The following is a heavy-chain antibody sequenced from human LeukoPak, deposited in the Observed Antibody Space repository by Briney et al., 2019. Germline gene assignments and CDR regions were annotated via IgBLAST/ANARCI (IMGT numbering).Heavy chain of an antibody. D-gene: IGHD6-6*01. CDR2: ISYDGSNK. Sequence: GESLRLSCAASGFTFSSYAMHWVRQAPGKGLEWVAIISYDGSNKYYADSVKGRFTISRDNSKSTLYLQMNSLRAEDTAVYYCARSKSSSSPNFDYWGQGTLVTVSS. CDR3: ARSKSSSSPNFDY. J-gene: IGHJ4*02. CDR1: GFTFSSYA. V-gene: IGHV3-30-3*01.